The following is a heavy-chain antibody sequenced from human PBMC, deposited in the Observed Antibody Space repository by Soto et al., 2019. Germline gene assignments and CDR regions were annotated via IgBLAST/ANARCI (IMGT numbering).Heavy chain of an antibody. J-gene: IGHJ6*02. D-gene: IGHD3-22*01. CDR1: GFTFSSYG. V-gene: IGHV3-33*01. CDR3: ARDYYDSSGYYSWYYGMDV. CDR2: IWYDGSNK. Sequence: PGGSLRLSCAASGFTFSSYGMHWVRQAPGKGLEWVAVIWYDGSNKYYADSVKGRFTISRDNSKNTLYLQMNSLRAEDTAVYYCARDYYDSSGYYSWYYGMDVWGQGTTVTVSS.